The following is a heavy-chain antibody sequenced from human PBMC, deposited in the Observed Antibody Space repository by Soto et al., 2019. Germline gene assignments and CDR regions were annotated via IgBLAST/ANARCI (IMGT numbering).Heavy chain of an antibody. CDR1: GGSFSPNY. CDR2: TYHSGNP. J-gene: IGHJ5*02. CDR3: ATLPPRIVAVLLPIPT. D-gene: IGHD2-2*02. Sequence: SETLSLTCTVSGGSFSPNYWAWIRQPPGKGLEWIGHTYHSGNPNYNPSLKSRVIISVDRSKNQFSLKVTSVTAADTAVYYCATLPPRIVAVLLPIPTWGRGTLVTVSS. V-gene: IGHV4-59*12.